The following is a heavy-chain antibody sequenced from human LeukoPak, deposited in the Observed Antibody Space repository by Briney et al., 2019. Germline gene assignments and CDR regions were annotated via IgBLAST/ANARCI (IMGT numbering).Heavy chain of an antibody. V-gene: IGHV4-34*01. D-gene: IGHD3-10*01. CDR1: GGSFSGYY. Sequence: KPSETLSLTCAVYGGSFSGYYWSWIRQAPGEGLEWIGEINHSGSTKYNPSLKSRVTISVDTSKNQFSLKLSSVTAADTAVYYCARGGEYGSGSYYKYWGQGTLVTVSS. CDR3: ARGGEYGSGSYYKY. J-gene: IGHJ4*02. CDR2: INHSGST.